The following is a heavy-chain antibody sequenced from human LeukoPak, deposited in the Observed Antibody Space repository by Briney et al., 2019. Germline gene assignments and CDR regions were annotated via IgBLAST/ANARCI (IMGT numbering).Heavy chain of an antibody. V-gene: IGHV3-66*01. CDR2: IYSGGST. CDR1: GFTLSSSY. CDR3: ARGWSGYDTVAQDAFDI. Sequence: GGSLSLSCAASGFTLSSSYMSWVRQAPGKGLEWVSVIYSGGSTYYADSVKGRFTISRDDSKNTLYLQMNSLRAEDTAVYYCARGWSGYDTVAQDAFDIWGQGTMVTVSS. J-gene: IGHJ3*02. D-gene: IGHD5-12*01.